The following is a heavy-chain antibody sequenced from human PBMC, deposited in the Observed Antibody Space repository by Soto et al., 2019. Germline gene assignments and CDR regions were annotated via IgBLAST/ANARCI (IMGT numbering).Heavy chain of an antibody. D-gene: IGHD2-8*01. CDR3: AKGDCTNGVCYEYYYYYGMDV. J-gene: IGHJ6*02. CDR2: ISGSGGST. V-gene: IGHV3-23*01. Sequence: WVSAISGSGGSTYYADSVKGRFTISRDNSKNTMYLQMNSLRAEDTAVYYCAKGDCTNGVCYEYYYYYGMDVWGQGTTVTVSS.